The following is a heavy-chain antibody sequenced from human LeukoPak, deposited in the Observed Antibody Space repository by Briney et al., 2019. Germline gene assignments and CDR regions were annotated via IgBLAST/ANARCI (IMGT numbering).Heavy chain of an antibody. CDR1: GYTFTGCY. CDR2: INPSGGST. Sequence: ASVKVSCKASGYTFTGCYMHWVRQAPGQGLEWMGIINPSGGSTSYAQKFQGRVTMTRDTSTSTVYMELSSLRSEDTAVYYCARDPGREYDVDTAMGSPPDWYFDLWGRGTLVTVSS. CDR3: ARDPGREYDVDTAMGSPPDWYFDL. V-gene: IGHV1-46*01. D-gene: IGHD5-18*01. J-gene: IGHJ2*01.